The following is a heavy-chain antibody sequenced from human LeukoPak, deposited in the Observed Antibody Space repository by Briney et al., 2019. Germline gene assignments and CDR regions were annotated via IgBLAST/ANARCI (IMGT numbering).Heavy chain of an antibody. CDR1: GGSISSYY. CDR3: ARGYDGVFDY. Sequence: SETLSLTCTVSGGSISSYYWSWIPQPPGKGLEWIGYIYYSGSTNYNPSLKSRVTISVDTSKNQFSLKLSSVTAADTAVYYCARGYDGVFDYWGQGTLVTVSS. V-gene: IGHV4-59*01. D-gene: IGHD3-3*01. CDR2: IYYSGST. J-gene: IGHJ4*02.